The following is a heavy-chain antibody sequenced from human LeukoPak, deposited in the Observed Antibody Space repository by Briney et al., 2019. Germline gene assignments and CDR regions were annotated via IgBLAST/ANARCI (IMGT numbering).Heavy chain of an antibody. CDR3: ARDQGYSSSWYSYYYGMDV. J-gene: IGHJ6*02. CDR2: IYTSGST. V-gene: IGHV4-4*07. Sequence: SQTLSLTCTVSGGSISSYYWSWIPQPAGKGLEWIGRIYTSGSTNYNPSPKSRVTMSVDTSKNQFSLKLSSVTAADTAVYYCARDQGYSSSWYSYYYGMDVWGQGTTVTVSS. CDR1: GGSISSYY. D-gene: IGHD6-13*01.